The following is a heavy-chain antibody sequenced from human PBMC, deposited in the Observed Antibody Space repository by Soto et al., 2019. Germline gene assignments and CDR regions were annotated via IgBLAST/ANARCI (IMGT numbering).Heavy chain of an antibody. D-gene: IGHD6-19*01. CDR2: ISYDSTKT. CDR3: ERTRSAWSDFHYYSLDV. Sequence: QVQLVESGGGVVQPGRSLRLSCAASGFTFNSYGMHWVRQGPGNGLEWVAFISYDSTKTYYADSVKGRFTISRDNSNSALYVQMNSLTGEDTAVYYCERTRSAWSDFHYYSLDVWGQGTTVTVSS. J-gene: IGHJ6*02. V-gene: IGHV3-30*03. CDR1: GFTFNSYG.